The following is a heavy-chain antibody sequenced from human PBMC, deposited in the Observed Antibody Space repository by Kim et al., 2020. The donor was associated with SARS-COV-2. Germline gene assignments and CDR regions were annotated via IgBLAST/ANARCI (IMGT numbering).Heavy chain of an antibody. J-gene: IGHJ4*02. D-gene: IGHD1-7*01. CDR2: IYYSGST. Sequence: SETLSPTCTVSGGSISNYYWSWIRQPPGKALECIGYIYYSGSTNYNPSLKSRVTISVDTSKNQFSLKLSSVTAADTALYYCARGGVNWNYDYWGQGTLVTVSS. CDR3: ARGGVNWNYDY. CDR1: GGSISNYY. V-gene: IGHV4-59*01.